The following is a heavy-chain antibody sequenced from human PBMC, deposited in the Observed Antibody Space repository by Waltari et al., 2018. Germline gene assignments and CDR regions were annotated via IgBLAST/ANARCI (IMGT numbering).Heavy chain of an antibody. CDR2: IWYDASNK. V-gene: IGHV3-30*02. CDR1: GFTFSSYG. Sequence: QVQLVESGGGVVQPGGSLRLSCAASGFTFSSYGMHWVRQTPGKGLEWVAFIWYDASNKYYADSVKGRFTISRDNSKNTLYLQMNSLRVEDTAVYYCGKRLANFVADIWGQGTMVTVSS. J-gene: IGHJ3*02. D-gene: IGHD1-7*01. CDR3: GKRLANFVADI.